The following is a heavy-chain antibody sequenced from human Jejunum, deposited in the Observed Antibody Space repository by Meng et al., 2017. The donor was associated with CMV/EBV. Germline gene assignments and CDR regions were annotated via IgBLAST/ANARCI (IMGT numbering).Heavy chain of an antibody. CDR3: THRPMTSAYYYFDY. J-gene: IGHJ4*02. V-gene: IGHV2-5*02. Sequence: QTTLMEFSPPLVKPTQTLTLTCTFSGFSLSISGVGVGWIRQPPGKALEWLALIYWDDDKRYSPSLKSRLTITKDTSKNQVVLTMTNMDPVDTATYYCTHRPMTSAYYYFDYWGQGTLVTVSS. CDR2: IYWDDDK. D-gene: IGHD3-22*01. CDR1: GFSLSISGVG.